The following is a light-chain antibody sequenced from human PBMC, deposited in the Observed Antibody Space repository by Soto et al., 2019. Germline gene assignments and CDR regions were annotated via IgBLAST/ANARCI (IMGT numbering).Light chain of an antibody. J-gene: IGKJ1*01. V-gene: IGKV3-20*01. Sequence: EIVLTQSPGTLSLSPGERATLSCRASQSVRSSYLAWYQQKPGQAPRLLIYGASSRATDIPDRLSGSGSGTDCTLTISRLEPEDFAVYYCQQYGNSPWTFGQGTKVELK. CDR1: QSVRSSY. CDR2: GAS. CDR3: QQYGNSPWT.